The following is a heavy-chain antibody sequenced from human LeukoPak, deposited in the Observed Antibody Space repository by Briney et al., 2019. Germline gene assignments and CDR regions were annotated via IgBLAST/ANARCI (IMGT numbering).Heavy chain of an antibody. J-gene: IGHJ3*02. CDR3: ARDRGYCSSTSCSNAFDI. CDR1: GFTFSSYS. CDR2: ISSSRSYI. V-gene: IGHV3-21*01. Sequence: GGSLRLSCAASGFTFSSYSMNWVRQAPGKGLEWVSSISSSRSYIYYADSVKGRFTISRDNAKNSLYLQMNSLRAEDTAVYYCARDRGYCSSTSCSNAFDIWGQGTMVTVSS. D-gene: IGHD2-2*01.